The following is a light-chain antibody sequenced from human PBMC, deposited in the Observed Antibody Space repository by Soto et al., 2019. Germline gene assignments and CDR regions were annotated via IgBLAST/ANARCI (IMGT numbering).Light chain of an antibody. J-gene: IGKJ1*01. V-gene: IGKV1-5*03. CDR1: QTVNSW. CDR3: QQYNNYSGT. CDR2: KAS. Sequence: DIQMTQSPSTLSASVGDRVTITCRASQTVNSWLAWYQQKPGKAPKLLIYKASNLENGVPSRFRGSGSGTEFPLTISGLQPDDFASYYCQQYNNYSGTFGQGTKVEIK.